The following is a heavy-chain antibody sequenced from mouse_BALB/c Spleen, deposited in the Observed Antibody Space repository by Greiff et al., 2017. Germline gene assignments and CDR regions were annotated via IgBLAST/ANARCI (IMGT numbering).Heavy chain of an antibody. Sequence: QVHVKQSGAELVRPGTSVKISCKASGYAFTNYWLGWVKQRPGHGLEWIGNIYPGSGSTNYDEKFKSKGTLTVDTSSSTAYMHLSSLTSEDSAVYYCTRLGGYYGNYEDYWGQGTTLTVSS. D-gene: IGHD2-1*01. J-gene: IGHJ2*01. CDR1: GYAFTNYW. V-gene: IGHV1-63*02. CDR2: IYPGSGST. CDR3: TRLGGYYGNYEDY.